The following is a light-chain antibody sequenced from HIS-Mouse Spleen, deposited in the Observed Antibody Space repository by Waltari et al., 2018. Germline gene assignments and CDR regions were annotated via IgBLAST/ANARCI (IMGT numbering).Light chain of an antibody. CDR2: EDS. J-gene: IGLJ2*01. CDR1: SLPKKY. V-gene: IGLV3-10*01. Sequence: SYELTQPPSVSVSPGQTARLTCSGDSLPKKYAYWSQQKSGQAPVLVLYEDSKRPSGIPERFSGSSSGTMATLTISGAQVEDEADYYCYSTDSSGNHRVFGGGTKLTVL. CDR3: YSTDSSGNHRV.